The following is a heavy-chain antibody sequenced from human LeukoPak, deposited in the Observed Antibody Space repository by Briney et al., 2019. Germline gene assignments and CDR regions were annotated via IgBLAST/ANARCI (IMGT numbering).Heavy chain of an antibody. Sequence: HPGGSLRLSCSASGFTFSSYAMHWVRQAPGKGLEYVSAISSNGGSTYYADSVKGRFTISRDNSKNTLYLQMSSLRAEDTAVYYCVKGELLWFGELNPDAFDIWGQGTMVTVSS. J-gene: IGHJ3*02. CDR3: VKGELLWFGELNPDAFDI. V-gene: IGHV3-64D*06. CDR2: ISSNGGST. CDR1: GFTFSSYA. D-gene: IGHD3-10*01.